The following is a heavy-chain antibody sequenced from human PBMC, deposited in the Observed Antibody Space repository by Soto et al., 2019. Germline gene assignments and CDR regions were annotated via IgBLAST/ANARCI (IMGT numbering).Heavy chain of an antibody. CDR3: ARANSRIAVAGRRYFQH. CDR2: INPSGGST. V-gene: IGHV1-46*01. CDR1: GYTFTSYY. J-gene: IGHJ1*01. D-gene: IGHD6-19*01. Sequence: GASVKVSCKASGYTFTSYYMHWVRQAPGQGLEWMGIINPSGGSTSYAQKFQGRVTMTRDTSTSTVYMELSSLRSEDTAVYYSARANSRIAVAGRRYFQHWGQGTLVTVSS.